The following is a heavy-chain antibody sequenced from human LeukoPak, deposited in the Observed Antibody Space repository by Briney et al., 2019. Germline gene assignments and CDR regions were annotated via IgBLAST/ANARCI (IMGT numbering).Heavy chain of an antibody. J-gene: IGHJ4*02. CDR1: GFTFSSSW. Sequence: PGGSLRLSCAAYGFTFSSSWMHWVRHAPGKGLAWVSHIRTDGSSTTYADSVRGRFTISRDNAGNPVYLQMNGLRAEDTAVYYCATDGGYAADYWGQGVLVTVSS. CDR2: IRTDGSST. D-gene: IGHD2-2*01. V-gene: IGHV3-74*01. CDR3: ATDGGYAADY.